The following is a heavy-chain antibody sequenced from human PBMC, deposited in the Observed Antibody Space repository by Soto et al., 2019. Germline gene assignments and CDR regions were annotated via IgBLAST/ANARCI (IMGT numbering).Heavy chain of an antibody. CDR1: GYTFTSYY. Sequence: QVQLVQSGAEVKKPGASVKVSCKASGYTFTSYYMHWVRQAPGQGLEWMGMINPSGGSASYTQKSQGRVPTTGATSTNTIYMELISLRAEDTAVYYCARSHYYGSGASTPDDNWGQGTLVIVSS. J-gene: IGHJ4*02. CDR2: INPSGGSA. V-gene: IGHV1-46*03. CDR3: ARSHYYGSGASTPDDN. D-gene: IGHD3-10*01.